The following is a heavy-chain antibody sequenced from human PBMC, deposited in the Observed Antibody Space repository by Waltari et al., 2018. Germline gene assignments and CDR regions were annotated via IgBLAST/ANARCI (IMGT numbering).Heavy chain of an antibody. D-gene: IGHD2-21*01. J-gene: IGHJ4*02. V-gene: IGHV4-39*07. CDR3: AGGIYCGGDCYIY. CDR1: GGSISSSSYY. Sequence: QLQLQESGPGLVKPSETLSLTCTVSGGSISSSSYYWGWIRQPPGKGLEWIGSIYYSGSTYYNPSLKSRVTISVDTSKNQFSLKLSSVTAADTAVYYCAGGIYCGGDCYIYWGQGTLVTVSS. CDR2: IYYSGST.